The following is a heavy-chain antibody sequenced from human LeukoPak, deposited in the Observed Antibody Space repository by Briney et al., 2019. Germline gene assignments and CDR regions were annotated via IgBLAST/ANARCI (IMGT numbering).Heavy chain of an antibody. D-gene: IGHD2-15*01. V-gene: IGHV5-51*01. J-gene: IGHJ4*02. CDR3: VRALGYCTSGSCYYYDY. CDR2: IHPGDSET. CDR1: GYRFSSYW. Sequence: GESLKISCKGSGYRFSSYWIGWVRQMPGKGLEWMGIIHPGDSETSYSPSFQGQVTISADKSISTAYLQWSSLKASDTAVYYCVRALGYCTSGSCYYYDYWGQGTLVTVSS.